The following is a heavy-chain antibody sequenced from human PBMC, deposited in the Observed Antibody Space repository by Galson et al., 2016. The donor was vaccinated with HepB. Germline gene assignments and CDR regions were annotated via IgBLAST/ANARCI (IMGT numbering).Heavy chain of an antibody. Sequence: SLRLSCAASGFTFSSYAMSWVRQAPGKGLQWVAGISDGGRTTFYADSVKGRFTISRDNSKNTVYLQMNSLRAEDTAVYYCARGMYYYDSSGYPGPFDYWGQGTLVTVSS. CDR1: GFTFSSYA. CDR3: ARGMYYYDSSGYPGPFDY. V-gene: IGHV3-23*01. CDR2: ISDGGRTT. D-gene: IGHD3-22*01. J-gene: IGHJ4*02.